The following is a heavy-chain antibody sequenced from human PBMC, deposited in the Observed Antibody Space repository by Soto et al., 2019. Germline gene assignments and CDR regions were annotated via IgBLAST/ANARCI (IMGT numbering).Heavy chain of an antibody. D-gene: IGHD6-19*01. CDR2: INHSGRT. CDR3: ARGYGSNFDY. V-gene: IGHV4-34*01. CDR1: GGSFSGYY. Sequence: QVQLQQWGAGLLKPSETLSLTCAVYGGSFSGYYWSWIRQPPGKGLEWIGEINHSGRTNYNPSLKSRVTISVDTSKNQCSLKLSSLTAADTAVYYCARGYGSNFDYWGQGTLVTVSS. J-gene: IGHJ4*02.